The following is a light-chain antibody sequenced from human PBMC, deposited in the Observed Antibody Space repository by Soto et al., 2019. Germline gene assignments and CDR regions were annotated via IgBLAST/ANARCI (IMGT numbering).Light chain of an antibody. J-gene: IGKJ3*01. CDR3: QQYGSSPVT. CDR1: QSVSSSY. V-gene: IGKV3-20*01. Sequence: EIVLTQSPGTLSMSPGDRDTLSCRASQSVSSSYLAWYQQKPGQAPRLLIYGASSRATGIPDRFSGSGSGTDFTLTISRLEPEDFAMHYCQQYGSSPVTFGPGTKVDIK. CDR2: GAS.